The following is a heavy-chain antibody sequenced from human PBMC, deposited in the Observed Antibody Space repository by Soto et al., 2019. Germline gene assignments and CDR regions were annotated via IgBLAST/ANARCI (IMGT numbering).Heavy chain of an antibody. J-gene: IGHJ4*02. CDR3: ARARRGSSWYYFDY. CDR1: GFTVSSNY. CDR2: IYSGGST. V-gene: IGHV3-53*04. D-gene: IGHD6-13*01. Sequence: GGSLRLSCAASGFTVSSNYMSWVRQAPGKGLEWVSVIYSGGSTYYADSVKGRFTISRHNSKNTLYLQMNSLRAEDTAVYYCARARRGSSWYYFDYWGQGTLVTVSS.